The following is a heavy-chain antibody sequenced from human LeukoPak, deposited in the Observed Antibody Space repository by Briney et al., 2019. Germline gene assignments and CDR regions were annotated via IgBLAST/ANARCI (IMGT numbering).Heavy chain of an antibody. CDR1: GFTFSTSW. Sequence: GGSLRLSCAASGFTFSTSWMSWVRQAPGKGLEWVATIKQDGSEKYYVDSVKGRFTISRDNAKISLYLQMNSLRAEDTAVSYCARAAYTGSPTSFDYWGQGTLVTVSS. CDR3: ARAAYTGSPTSFDY. V-gene: IGHV3-7*04. CDR2: IKQDGSEK. D-gene: IGHD1-26*01. J-gene: IGHJ4*02.